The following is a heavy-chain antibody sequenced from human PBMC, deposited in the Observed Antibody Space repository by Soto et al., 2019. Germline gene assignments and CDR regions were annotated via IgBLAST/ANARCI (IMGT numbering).Heavy chain of an antibody. Sequence: GESLKISCKASGHSFTNYWIAWVRQMPGKGLEWMGIIYPGDSDTTYSPSFQGQVTISADKSISTAYLQWSSLKASDTAIYYCARQTSEYSSRTYASWGQGTLVTVSS. CDR1: GHSFTNYW. J-gene: IGHJ5*02. CDR3: ARQTSEYSSRTYAS. D-gene: IGHD6-6*01. CDR2: IYPGDSDT. V-gene: IGHV5-51*01.